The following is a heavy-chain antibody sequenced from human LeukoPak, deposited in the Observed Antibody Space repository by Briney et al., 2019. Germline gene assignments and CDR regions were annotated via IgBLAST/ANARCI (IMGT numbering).Heavy chain of an antibody. CDR1: GASISSGGYY. CDR3: ARLLWFGELLYEGYYFDY. J-gene: IGHJ4*02. CDR2: IYYSGNT. D-gene: IGHD3-10*01. V-gene: IGHV4-31*03. Sequence: SETLSLTCTVSGASISSGGYYRSWIRQHPGKGLECIGYIYYSGNTYYNPSLKSRITIAVDTSKNQFSLKLSSVTAADTAVYYCARLLWFGELLYEGYYFDYWGQGTLVTVSS.